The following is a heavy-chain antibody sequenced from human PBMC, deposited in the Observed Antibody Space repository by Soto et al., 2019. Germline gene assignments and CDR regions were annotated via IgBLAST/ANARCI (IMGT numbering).Heavy chain of an antibody. D-gene: IGHD2-15*01. V-gene: IGHV3-30*03. CDR2: ISDDGSNK. J-gene: IGHJ2*01. CDR3: FFQAEDGIRDTVPVSAFLLNRFSDL. Sequence: KGIEWVAVISDDGSNKYYADSVKGRFTISRDNSKNKLYLQMNSLRAEDTAVYYFFFQAEDGIRDTVPVSAFLLNRFSDL.